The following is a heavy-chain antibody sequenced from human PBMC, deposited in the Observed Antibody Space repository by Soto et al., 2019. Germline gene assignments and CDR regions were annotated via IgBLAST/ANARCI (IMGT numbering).Heavy chain of an antibody. V-gene: IGHV3-23*01. Sequence: GGSLRLSCAASGFTFSTYAMSWVRQAPGKGLEWVSAISSGGDTYYTDSVKGRFTISRDNSKNTLYLQMNSLRAEDTAVYYCAKNQWELVYWGQGTQVTVSS. J-gene: IGHJ4*02. CDR3: AKNQWELVY. D-gene: IGHD1-26*01. CDR2: ISSGGDT. CDR1: GFTFSTYA.